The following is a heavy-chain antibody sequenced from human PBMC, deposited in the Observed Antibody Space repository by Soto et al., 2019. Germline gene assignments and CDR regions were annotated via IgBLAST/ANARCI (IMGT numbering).Heavy chain of an antibody. J-gene: IGHJ4*01. CDR2: IYHGGTT. CDR3: ARVHVMVVAGSTFDY. D-gene: IGHD6-19*01. CDR1: GYFISSGSY. V-gene: IGHV4-38-2*02. Sequence: SETLSLTCTVSGYFISSGSYWAWIRQPPGKGPEWIASIYHGGTTFYNPSLKSRITISVDTSNNQFSLKLTSVTAADTAVYYCARVHVMVVAGSTFDYWGHGTLVTVSS.